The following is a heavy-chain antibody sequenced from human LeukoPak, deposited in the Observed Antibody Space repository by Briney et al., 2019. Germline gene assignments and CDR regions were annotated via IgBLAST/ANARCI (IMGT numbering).Heavy chain of an antibody. V-gene: IGHV1-18*01. CDR2: ISAYNGNT. Sequence: GAAVKVPSKASGYTFTSYGISRVRQAPGQGLEWMGWISAYNGNTNYAQKLQGRVTMTTDTSTSTAYMELRSLRSDDTAVYYCARRDYGVYATHDYWGQGTLVTVSS. J-gene: IGHJ4*02. CDR3: ARRDYGVYATHDY. D-gene: IGHD4-17*01. CDR1: GYTFTSYG.